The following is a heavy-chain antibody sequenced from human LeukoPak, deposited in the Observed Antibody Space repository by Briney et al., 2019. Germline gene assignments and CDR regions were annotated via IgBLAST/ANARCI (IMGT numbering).Heavy chain of an antibody. J-gene: IGHJ1*01. V-gene: IGHV3-11*04. Sequence: PGGSLRLSCAASGFTFSDYYMSWIRQAPGKGLEWVSYISSSGSTIYYADSVKGRFTISRDNAKNSLYLQMNSLRAEDTAVYYCAGRNYYDSSGYYYEYFQYWGQGTLVTVSS. CDR1: GFTFSDYY. CDR3: AGRNYYDSSGYYYEYFQY. CDR2: ISSSGSTI. D-gene: IGHD3-22*01.